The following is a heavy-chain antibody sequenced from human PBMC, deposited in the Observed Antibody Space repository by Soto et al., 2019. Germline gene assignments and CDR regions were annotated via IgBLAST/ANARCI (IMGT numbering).Heavy chain of an antibody. CDR3: ARIHWAQSSLGY. V-gene: IGHV4-30-2*01. CDR2: VTHSGTA. Sequence: KPSETLSLTCAVSGGSIDSGAFSLSWIRQPPGKGLEWIGYVTHSGTAYSIPSLNGRLTLSVDSSQTQFSLKLTSVTAADSAFYYGARIHWAQSSLGYWDRGILVAVSS. D-gene: IGHD6-19*01. CDR1: GGSIDSGAFS. J-gene: IGHJ4*02.